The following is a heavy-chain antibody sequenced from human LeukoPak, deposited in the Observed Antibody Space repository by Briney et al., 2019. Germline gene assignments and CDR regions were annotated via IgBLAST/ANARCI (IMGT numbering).Heavy chain of an antibody. Sequence: SETLSLTCNVSGDSISRYYWGWIRQPPGKGLEWIGYIYYSGSTHYNPSLKSRATISVDPSRSQFSLKLNSVTAADTALYYCARDRDNSGYYFDYWGQGILVAVSS. CDR3: ARDRDNSGYYFDY. J-gene: IGHJ4*02. D-gene: IGHD3-22*01. V-gene: IGHV4-59*13. CDR2: IYYSGST. CDR1: GDSISRYY.